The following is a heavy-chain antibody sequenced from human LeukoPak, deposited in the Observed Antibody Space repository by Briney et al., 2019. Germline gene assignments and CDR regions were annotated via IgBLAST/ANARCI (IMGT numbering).Heavy chain of an antibody. CDR1: GFTFDDYG. CDR3: ARGYCSSTSCEDQNYYYGMDV. V-gene: IGHV3-20*04. J-gene: IGHJ6*02. D-gene: IGHD2-2*01. Sequence: GGSLRLSCAASGFTFDDYGMSWVRQAPGKGLEWVSGINWNGGSTGYADSVKGRFTISRDNAKNSLYLQMNSLRAEDTALYYCARGYCSSTSCEDQNYYYGMDVWGQGTTVTVSS. CDR2: INWNGGST.